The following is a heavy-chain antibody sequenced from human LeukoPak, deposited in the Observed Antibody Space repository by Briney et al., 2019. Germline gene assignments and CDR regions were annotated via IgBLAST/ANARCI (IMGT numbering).Heavy chain of an antibody. Sequence: PGGSLRLSCAASGFTFSSYGMHWVRQAPGKGLEWVAVISYDGSNKYYADSVKGRFTISRDNSKNTLYLQMNSLRAEDTAVYYCAKSLKRRYTTRGSGSYHNYYYCGMDVWGQGTTVTVSS. CDR2: ISYDGSNK. V-gene: IGHV3-30*18. D-gene: IGHD3-10*01. CDR3: AKSLKRRYTTRGSGSYHNYYYCGMDV. J-gene: IGHJ6*02. CDR1: GFTFSSYG.